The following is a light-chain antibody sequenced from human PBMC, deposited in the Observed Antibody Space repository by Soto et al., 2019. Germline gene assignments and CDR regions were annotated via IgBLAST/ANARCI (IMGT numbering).Light chain of an antibody. V-gene: IGLV2-8*01. J-gene: IGLJ1*01. Sequence: SALTQPPSASGSPGQSVTISCTGTSSDVGASNYVSWYQQHSDKAPKLMIYEVSKRPSGVPDRFSGSKSGNTASLTVSGLQAEDEADYYCSSYAGDNSFAFGSGTKVTVL. CDR1: SSDVGASNY. CDR2: EVS. CDR3: SSYAGDNSFA.